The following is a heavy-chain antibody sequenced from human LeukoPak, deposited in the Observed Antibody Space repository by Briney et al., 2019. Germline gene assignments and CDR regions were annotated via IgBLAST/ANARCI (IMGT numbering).Heavy chain of an antibody. Sequence: GGSLRLSCAASGFTFSTFAMNWVRQAPGKGLEWVAVISYDGSKEYYADSVKGRFSISRDNSKNTLYLQMDSLRAEDTAVYYCASGSSNDPWLLFDHWGQGTLVTVSS. V-gene: IGHV3-30*01. CDR2: ISYDGSKE. CDR1: GFTFSTFA. D-gene: IGHD3-22*01. J-gene: IGHJ4*02. CDR3: ASGSSNDPWLLFDH.